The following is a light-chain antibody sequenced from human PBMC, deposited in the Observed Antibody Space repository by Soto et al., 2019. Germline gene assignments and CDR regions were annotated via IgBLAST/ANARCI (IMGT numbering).Light chain of an antibody. CDR3: QQYNNWPRT. CDR1: HSVSSS. CDR2: GAS. J-gene: IGKJ1*01. V-gene: IGKV3-15*01. Sequence: EIVMTQSPATLSVSPGERATLSCRASHSVSSSLAWYQQKPGQAPRLLIYGASTRATGIPARFSGSGSGTEFTLTISSLQSEDFAVHYCQQYNNWPRTFGQGTKVEIK.